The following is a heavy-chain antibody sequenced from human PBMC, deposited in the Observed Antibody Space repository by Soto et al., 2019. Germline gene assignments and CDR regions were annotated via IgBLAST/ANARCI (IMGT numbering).Heavy chain of an antibody. Sequence: QVQLVQSGAEVKKPGASVKISCKASAYTFTSYYMHWVRQAPGQGPEWMGIINPSGGSTSYAQKFQGRVPVTKDTSTSTVYMELSSLRYEDTAVYYCARMGSSRGWYLDYWGQGTLVTVSS. CDR2: INPSGGST. D-gene: IGHD6-6*01. J-gene: IGHJ4*02. V-gene: IGHV1-46*01. CDR3: ARMGSSRGWYLDY. CDR1: AYTFTSYY.